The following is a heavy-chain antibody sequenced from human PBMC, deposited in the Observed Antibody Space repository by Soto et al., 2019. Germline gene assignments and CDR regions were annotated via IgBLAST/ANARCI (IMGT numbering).Heavy chain of an antibody. CDR3: VIERAGTRDFPQNTFDL. CDR1: GFSFRVYY. J-gene: IGHJ3*01. Sequence: QVQLVESGGGLVKPGGSLRLSCGASGFSFRVYYMAWVRQAPGSGLEWISSIDRNGDFVYYADSVKGRFTIYRDYAKSSLYLQMDCLRDEDTAVYYCVIERAGTRDFPQNTFDLWGQGTMVTVAS. D-gene: IGHD6-19*01. CDR2: IDRNGDFV. V-gene: IGHV3-11*01.